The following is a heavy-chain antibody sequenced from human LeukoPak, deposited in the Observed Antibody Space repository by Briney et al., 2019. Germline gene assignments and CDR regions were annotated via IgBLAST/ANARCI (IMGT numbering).Heavy chain of an antibody. D-gene: IGHD3-3*01. J-gene: IGHJ4*02. V-gene: IGHV4-39*07. CDR2: MYYSGST. CDR1: GTSISSGSHY. Sequence: SETLSLTCTVSGTSISSGSHYWGWIRQPPGKGLEWIGSMYYSGSTYYNPSLKSRVTISVDTSKNQFSLKLSSVTAADTAVYYCARGRTRRFWSGSDNNYYFDYWGQGTLVTVSS. CDR3: ARGRTRRFWSGSDNNYYFDY.